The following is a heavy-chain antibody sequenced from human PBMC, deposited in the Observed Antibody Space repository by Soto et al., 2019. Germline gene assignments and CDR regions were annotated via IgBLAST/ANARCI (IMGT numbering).Heavy chain of an antibody. CDR1: GGSITSGDYY. CDR3: AREVFGSQTGWFDP. V-gene: IGHV4-31*03. D-gene: IGHD3-10*01. J-gene: IGHJ5*02. Sequence: QVQLQESGPGLVKPSQTLSLTCTVSGGSITSGDYYWSWIRQHPGKGLEWIGYIYYSGSTYYNPSLKSRHTISVDTSKNQFSLKLSSVTAADTAVYYGAREVFGSQTGWFDPWGQGTLVTVSS. CDR2: IYYSGST.